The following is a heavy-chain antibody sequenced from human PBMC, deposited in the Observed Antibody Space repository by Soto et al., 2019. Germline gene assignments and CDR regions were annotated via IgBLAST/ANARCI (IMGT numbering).Heavy chain of an antibody. J-gene: IGHJ4*02. CDR2: IKEDGSEK. CDR1: GFTFSSYW. CDR3: ARATGADKEDY. Sequence: EVQLVESGGGLVQPGGSLRLSCAASGFTFSSYWMSWVRQAPGKGLEWVANIKEDGSEKYYVDSVKGRFTISRDNAKKSLYLQMNSLRVEDTAVYYCARATGADKEDYWGQGTLVTVSS. D-gene: IGHD3-10*01. V-gene: IGHV3-7*04.